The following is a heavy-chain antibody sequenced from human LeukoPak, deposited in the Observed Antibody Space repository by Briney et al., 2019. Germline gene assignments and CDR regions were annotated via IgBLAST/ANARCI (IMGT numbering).Heavy chain of an antibody. CDR1: GYTFTSYY. CDR2: IIPIFGTA. Sequence: ASVKVSCKASGYTFTSYYMHWVRQAPGQGLEWMGGIIPIFGTANYAQKFQGRVTITADESTSTAYMELSSLRSEDTAVYYCARAEAYYDFWSGYPTHYYYYYGMDVWGQGTTVTVSS. J-gene: IGHJ6*02. D-gene: IGHD3-3*01. V-gene: IGHV1-69*13. CDR3: ARAEAYYDFWSGYPTHYYYYYGMDV.